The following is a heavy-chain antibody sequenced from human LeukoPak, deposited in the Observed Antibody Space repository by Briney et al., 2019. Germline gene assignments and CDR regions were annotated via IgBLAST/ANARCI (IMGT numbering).Heavy chain of an antibody. CDR1: GYSISSGYY. Sequence: SETLSLTCTVSGYSISSGYYWGWIRQPPGKGLEWIGNTYHSGSTYYNPSLKSRVTISLDTSKNQFSLKLSSVTAADTAIYYCARKDPGYSGYSDFDYWGQGTLVTVSS. D-gene: IGHD5-12*01. CDR2: TYHSGST. J-gene: IGHJ4*02. CDR3: ARKDPGYSGYSDFDY. V-gene: IGHV4-38-2*02.